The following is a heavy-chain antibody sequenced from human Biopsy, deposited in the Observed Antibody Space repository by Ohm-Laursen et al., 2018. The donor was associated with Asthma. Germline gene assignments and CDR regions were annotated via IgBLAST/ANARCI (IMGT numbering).Heavy chain of an antibody. D-gene: IGHD1-7*01. Sequence: AAPVKVSCKASGGTFSSYAISWVRQAPGQGLEWMGGIIPIFGTANYAQKFQGRVTITADESTSTAYMELSSLRSEDTAVYYCARDPHNSYLASLRTKFNYYYYGMDVWGQGTTVTVSS. CDR2: IIPIFGTA. J-gene: IGHJ6*02. V-gene: IGHV1-69*13. CDR1: GGTFSSYA. CDR3: ARDPHNSYLASLRTKFNYYYYGMDV.